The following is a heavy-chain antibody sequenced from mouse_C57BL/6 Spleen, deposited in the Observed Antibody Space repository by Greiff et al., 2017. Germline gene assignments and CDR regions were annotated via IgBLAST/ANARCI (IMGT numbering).Heavy chain of an antibody. CDR2: IDPEDGDT. CDR3: TIITTVNWYFDV. J-gene: IGHJ1*03. D-gene: IGHD1-1*01. CDR1: GFNIKDYY. Sequence: VQLQQSGAELVRPGASVKLSCTASGFNIKDYYMHWVKQRPEQGLEWIGRIDPEDGDTEYAPKFQGKATMTADTSSNTAYLQLSSLTSEDTAVYYCTIITTVNWYFDVWGTGTTVTVSS. V-gene: IGHV14-1*01.